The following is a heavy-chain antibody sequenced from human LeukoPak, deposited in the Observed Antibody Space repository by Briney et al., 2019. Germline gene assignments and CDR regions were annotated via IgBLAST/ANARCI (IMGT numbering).Heavy chain of an antibody. J-gene: IGHJ4*02. Sequence: GGSLRLSCAASGFTFDDYAMHWVRQAPGKGLEWVSGISWNSGSIGYADSVKGRFTISRDNAKNSLYLQMNSLRAEDTALYYCAKDGLLPYYYDSSGYYFRYVDYWGQGTLVTVSS. CDR3: AKDGLLPYYYDSSGYYFRYVDY. D-gene: IGHD3-22*01. CDR1: GFTFDDYA. CDR2: ISWNSGSI. V-gene: IGHV3-9*01.